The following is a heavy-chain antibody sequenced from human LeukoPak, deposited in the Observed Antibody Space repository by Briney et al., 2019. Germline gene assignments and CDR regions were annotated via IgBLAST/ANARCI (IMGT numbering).Heavy chain of an antibody. CDR2: ISGGGVTT. D-gene: IGHD3-16*01. V-gene: IGHV3-23*01. CDR3: ARNQQLGGHSYYYYGMDV. Sequence: GGSLRLSCVGSGFTSIAYALTWARQAPGKGLEWVSGISGGGVTTYYADSVKGRFTISRDNSKSTLYLQMNSLRADDTAIYYCARNQQLGGHSYYYYGMDVWGQGTTVTVSS. CDR1: GFTSIAYA. J-gene: IGHJ6*02.